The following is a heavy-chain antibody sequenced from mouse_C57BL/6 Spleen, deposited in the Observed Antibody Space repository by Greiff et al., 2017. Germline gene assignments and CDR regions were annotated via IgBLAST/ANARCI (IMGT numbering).Heavy chain of an antibody. V-gene: IGHV10-3*01. CDR1: GFTFNTYA. D-gene: IGHD1-1*01. J-gene: IGHJ4*01. CDR2: IRSKSSNYAT. Sequence: EVKLVESGGGLVQPKGSLKLSCAASGFTFNTYAMHWVRQAPGKGLEWVARIRSKSSNYATYYADSVKDRFTISRDDSQSMLYLQMNDLKTEDTAMYYCVRGPLYYYGSTYAMDDWGQGTSVTVSS. CDR3: VRGPLYYYGSTYAMDD.